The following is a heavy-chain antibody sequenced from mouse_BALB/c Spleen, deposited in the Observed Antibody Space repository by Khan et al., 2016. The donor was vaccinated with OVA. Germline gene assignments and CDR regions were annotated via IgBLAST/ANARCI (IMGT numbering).Heavy chain of an antibody. CDR1: GFTFSTYG. CDR3: TRLAYYYDSEGFAY. CDR2: VSTGGGYT. J-gene: IGHJ3*01. V-gene: IGHV5-6*01. Sequence: EVELVESGGDLVKPGGSLKLSCAASGFTFSTYGMSWVRQTHDKRLEWVATVSTGGGYTYYPDSVKGRFTISSDNAKNTLYLQMRGLKSEDTASFYGTRLAYYYDSEGFAYWGQGTLGTISA. D-gene: IGHD1-1*01.